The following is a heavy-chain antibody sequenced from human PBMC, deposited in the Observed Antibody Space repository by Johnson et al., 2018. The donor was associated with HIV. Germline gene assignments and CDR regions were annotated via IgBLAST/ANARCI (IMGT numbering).Heavy chain of an antibody. Sequence: VQLVESGGGLVQPGGSLTLSCAVSGFTVSSNYMSWVRQAPGTGLEWVSVIYSGGSTYYADSVKGRFTISRDNSKNTLYLQMNSLRAEDTAVYYCARDPPSYGSGSYFRAFDIWGQGTMVTVSS. CDR1: GFTVSSNY. V-gene: IGHV3-66*01. D-gene: IGHD3-10*01. CDR2: IYSGGST. CDR3: ARDPPSYGSGSYFRAFDI. J-gene: IGHJ3*02.